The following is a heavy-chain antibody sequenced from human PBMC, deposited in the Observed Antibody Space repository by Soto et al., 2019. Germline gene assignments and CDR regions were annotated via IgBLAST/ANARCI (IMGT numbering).Heavy chain of an antibody. Sequence: PGGSLRLSCAASGFTFSSYGMHWVRQAPGKGLEGVAVISYDGSNKYYADSVKGRFTISRDNSKNTLYLQMNSLRAEDTAVYYCAKGDVHSSGWFLPFGYYYGMDVWGQGTTVTVSS. CDR2: ISYDGSNK. CDR1: GFTFSSYG. V-gene: IGHV3-30*18. J-gene: IGHJ6*02. CDR3: AKGDVHSSGWFLPFGYYYGMDV. D-gene: IGHD6-19*01.